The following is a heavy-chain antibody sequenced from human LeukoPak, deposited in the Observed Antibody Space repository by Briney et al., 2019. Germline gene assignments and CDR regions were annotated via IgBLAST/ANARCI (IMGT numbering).Heavy chain of an antibody. CDR3: ARDPVIGATSKRVHGGLDY. J-gene: IGHJ4*02. CDR1: GFTFSSYS. V-gene: IGHV3-21*04. Sequence: GGSLRLSCAASGFTFSSYSMNWVRQAPGKGLEWVSSISSGSTFIYYADSVKGRFTISRDNAKNSLSLQMNSLRAEDTAVYYCARDPVIGATSKRVHGGLDYWGQGTLVTVSS. CDR2: ISSGSTFI. D-gene: IGHD2-21*01.